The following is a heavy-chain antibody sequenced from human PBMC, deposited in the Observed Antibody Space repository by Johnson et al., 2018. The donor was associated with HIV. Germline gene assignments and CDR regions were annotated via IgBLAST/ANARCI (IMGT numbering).Heavy chain of an antibody. CDR1: GIIVTGNF. J-gene: IGHJ3*02. CDR3: ARDDRPDGFDM. CDR2: INAGGDT. D-gene: IGHD1-14*01. Sequence: MLLVESGGGLVQPGGSLRLSCAASGIIVTGNFMSWVRQAPGKGLEWVSVINAGGDTYYADSVKGRFTISRDRSKNTVSLQMNSLRVEDTAVYYCARDDRPDGFDMWGQGTMVTGSS. V-gene: IGHV3-66*01.